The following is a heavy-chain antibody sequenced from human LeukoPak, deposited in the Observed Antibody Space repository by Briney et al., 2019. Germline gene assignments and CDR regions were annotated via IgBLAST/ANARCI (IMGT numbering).Heavy chain of an antibody. CDR1: GFTFSSYW. V-gene: IGHV3-74*01. CDR3: AELTSMVEQH. Sequence: GGSLRLSCGASGFTFSSYWMHWVRHVPGKGVVWVSRINSDGSSTSYADSVKGRFTISRDNTKNTLYLQMNSLRAEDTAVYYCAELTSMVEQHWGQGTLVTVSS. CDR2: INSDGSST. D-gene: IGHD3-10*01. J-gene: IGHJ4*02.